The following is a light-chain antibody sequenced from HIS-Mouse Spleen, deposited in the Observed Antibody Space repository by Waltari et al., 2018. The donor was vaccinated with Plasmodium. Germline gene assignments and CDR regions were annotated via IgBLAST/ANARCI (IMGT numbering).Light chain of an antibody. J-gene: IGKJ1*01. CDR2: GAS. CDR3: QQYKNWPRT. Sequence: DIVMTQSPATLSVSPGERATLSCRASQSVSSNLAWYQQKHGQAPRPLIYGASTRATGIPARFSGSGAGTEATLTISSMQSEDFAVYYCQQYKNWPRTFGQGTKVEIK. CDR1: QSVSSN. V-gene: IGKV3-15*01.